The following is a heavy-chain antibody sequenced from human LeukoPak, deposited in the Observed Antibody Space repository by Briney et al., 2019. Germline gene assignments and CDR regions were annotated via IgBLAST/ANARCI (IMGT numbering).Heavy chain of an antibody. J-gene: IGHJ3*02. CDR2: MNPNSGNT. D-gene: IGHD2-15*01. V-gene: IGHV1-8*01. Sequence: ASVKVSCKASGYTFTSYDINWVRQATGQGLEWMGWMNPNSGNTGYAQKFQGRVTMTTDTSTSTAYMELRSLRSDDTAVYYCARTDCSGGSCSNAFDIWGQGTMVTVSS. CDR3: ARTDCSGGSCSNAFDI. CDR1: GYTFTSYD.